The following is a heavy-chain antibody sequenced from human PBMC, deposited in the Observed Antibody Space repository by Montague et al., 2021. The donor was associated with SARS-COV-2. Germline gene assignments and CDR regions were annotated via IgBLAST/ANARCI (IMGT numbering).Heavy chain of an antibody. J-gene: IGHJ6*02. V-gene: IGHV2-70*11. Sequence: PALVKPTQTLTLTCTFSGFSLSTSGMCVSWIRQPPGKALEWLARIDWDDGKYYSTSLKTRLTISKDTSKNQVVLTMTNMDPVDTATYYCARTMTTVTTAYGLGDSYCGMDVWGQGTTVTVSS. CDR3: ARTMTTVTTAYGLGDSYCGMDV. CDR2: IDWDDGK. D-gene: IGHD4-17*01. CDR1: GFSLSTSGMC.